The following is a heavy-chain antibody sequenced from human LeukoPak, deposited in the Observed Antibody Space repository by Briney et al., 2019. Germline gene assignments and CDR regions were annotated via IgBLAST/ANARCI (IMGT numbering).Heavy chain of an antibody. V-gene: IGHV3-43*02. CDR2: ISGDGGST. J-gene: IGHJ4*02. CDR3: AKDITGSDY. Sequence: GGALRLSCSACGFTFDDYAMHWVVQATGPGLEWVSLISGDGGSTYYADSVKGRFTISRDNSKNSLYLQMNSLRTEDTALYYCAKDITGSDYWGQGTLVTVSS. CDR1: GFTFDDYA. D-gene: IGHD2-8*02.